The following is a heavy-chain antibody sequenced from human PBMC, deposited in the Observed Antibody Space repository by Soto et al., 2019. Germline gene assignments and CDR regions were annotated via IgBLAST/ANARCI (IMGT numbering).Heavy chain of an antibody. J-gene: IGHJ5*02. V-gene: IGHV1-8*01. CDR3: ARGEAPPSSWCSDNWFDP. Sequence: ASVKVSCKASGYTFTSYDINWVRQATGQGLEWMGWMNPNSGNTGYAQKFQGRVTMTRNTSISTAYMELSSLRSEDTAVYYCARGEAPPSSWCSDNWFDPWGQGTLVTVSS. CDR1: GYTFTSYD. D-gene: IGHD6-13*01. CDR2: MNPNSGNT.